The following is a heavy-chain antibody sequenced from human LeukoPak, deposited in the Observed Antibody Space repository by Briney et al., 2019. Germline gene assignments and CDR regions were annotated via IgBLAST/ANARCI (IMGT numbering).Heavy chain of an antibody. CDR1: GFTFSSYA. Sequence: GGSLRLSCAASGFTFSSYAMHWVRQAPGKGLEWVAVITYGGSNKYYADSVKGRFTISRDNSKNTLYLQMNSLRAEDTAVYYCAREGEDIVATITGWIDYWGQGTLVTVSS. CDR2: ITYGGSNK. J-gene: IGHJ4*02. D-gene: IGHD5-12*01. CDR3: AREGEDIVATITGWIDY. V-gene: IGHV3-30*04.